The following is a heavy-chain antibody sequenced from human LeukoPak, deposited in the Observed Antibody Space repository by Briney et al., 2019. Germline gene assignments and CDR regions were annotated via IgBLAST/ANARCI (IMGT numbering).Heavy chain of an antibody. Sequence: PGGSLRLSCAASGFTFSSYGMHWVRQAPGKGLEWVADIWYDGSNKYYADSVKGRFTISRDNSKNTLYLQMNSLRAEDTAVYYCARVGYSSSWDRYYFDYWGQGTLVTVSS. CDR3: ARVGYSSSWDRYYFDY. V-gene: IGHV3-33*01. D-gene: IGHD6-13*01. CDR1: GFTFSSYG. CDR2: IWYDGSNK. J-gene: IGHJ4*02.